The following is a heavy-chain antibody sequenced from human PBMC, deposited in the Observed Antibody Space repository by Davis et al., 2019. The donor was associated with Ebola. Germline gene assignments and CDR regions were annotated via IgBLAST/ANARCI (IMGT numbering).Heavy chain of an antibody. CDR2: IYYSGST. D-gene: IGHD2-8*02. CDR3: ARERGLGGVVSWFDP. Sequence: PSETLSLTCTVSGGSISSSSYYWGWIRQPPGKGLEWIGSIYYSGSTYYNPSLKSRVTISVDTSKNQFSLKLSSVTAADTAVYYCARERGLGGVVSWFDPWGQGTLVTVSS. V-gene: IGHV4-39*07. CDR1: GGSISSSSYY. J-gene: IGHJ5*02.